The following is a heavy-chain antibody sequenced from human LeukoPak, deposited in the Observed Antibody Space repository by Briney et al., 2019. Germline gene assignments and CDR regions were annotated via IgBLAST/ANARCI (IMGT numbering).Heavy chain of an antibody. D-gene: IGHD3-10*01. J-gene: IGHJ4*02. CDR2: IYHSGST. CDR1: GESFSGYY. Sequence: SETLSLTCAVYGESFSGYYWSWIRQPPGKGLEWIGYIYHSGSTNYNPSLKSRVTISVDTSKNEFSLKLTSVTAADTAVYYCAREANYYGSGSYFEGTFDYWGQGSLVTVSS. CDR3: AREANYYGSGSYFEGTFDY. V-gene: IGHV4-59*13.